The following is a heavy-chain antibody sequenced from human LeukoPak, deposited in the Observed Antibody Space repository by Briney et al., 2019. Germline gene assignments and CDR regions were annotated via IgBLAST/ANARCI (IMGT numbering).Heavy chain of an antibody. CDR3: ARPYCSSTSCYSFPY. J-gene: IGHJ4*02. D-gene: IGHD2-2*01. CDR1: GYSFTSYW. Sequence: GESLKISCKGSGYSFTSYWIGWVRQVPGKGLEWMGIIYPGDSDTRYSPSFQGQVTISADKSISTAYLQWSSLKASDTAMYYCARPYCSSTSCYSFPYWGQGTLVTVSS. CDR2: IYPGDSDT. V-gene: IGHV5-51*01.